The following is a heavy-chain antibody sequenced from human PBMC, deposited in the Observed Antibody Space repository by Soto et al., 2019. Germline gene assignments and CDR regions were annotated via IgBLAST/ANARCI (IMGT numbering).Heavy chain of an antibody. CDR2: INAGNGNT. CDR3: ARERIAAASVDWFDP. V-gene: IGHV1-3*01. J-gene: IGHJ5*02. CDR1: GYTFTSYA. Sequence: ASVKVSCKASGYTFTSYAMHWVRQAPGQRLEWMGWINAGNGNTKYSQKFQGRVTITRDTSASTAYMELSSLRSEDTAVYYCARERIAAASVDWFDPWGQGTLVTVSS. D-gene: IGHD6-13*01.